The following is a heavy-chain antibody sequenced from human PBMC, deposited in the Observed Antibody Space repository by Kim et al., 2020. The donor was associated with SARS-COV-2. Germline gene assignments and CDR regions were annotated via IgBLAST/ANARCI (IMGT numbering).Heavy chain of an antibody. D-gene: IGHD2-2*02. J-gene: IGHJ4*02. V-gene: IGHV3-11*04. CDR1: GFTFSNYY. CDR2: IGSSGSTT. Sequence: GGSLRLSCAASGFTFSNYYMSWIRQTPGKGLEWVSYIGSSGSTTYYADSVKGRFTISRDNSKNSLYLEMNSLTSEDTAVYYCASGGYCSITTCYTTSKIFDYWGQGTLVTVSS. CDR3: ASGGYCSITTCYTTSKIFDY.